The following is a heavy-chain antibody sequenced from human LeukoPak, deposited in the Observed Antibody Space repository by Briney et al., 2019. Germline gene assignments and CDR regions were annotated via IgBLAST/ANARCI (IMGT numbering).Heavy chain of an antibody. V-gene: IGHV1-69*13. CDR2: IIPIFGTA. J-gene: IGHJ6*04. CDR1: GGTFSSYA. CDR3: ARVEGVRAVAGTYGMDV. D-gene: IGHD6-19*01. Sequence: ASVKVSCKASGGTFSSYAISWVRQAPGQGLEWMGGIIPIFGTANYAQKFQGRVTITADESTSTAYMELSSLRSEDTAVYYCARVEGVRAVAGTYGMDVWGKGTTVTVFS.